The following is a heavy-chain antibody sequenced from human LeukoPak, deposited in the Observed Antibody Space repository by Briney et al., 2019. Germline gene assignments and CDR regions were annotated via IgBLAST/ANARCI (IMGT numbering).Heavy chain of an antibody. Sequence: GSLRLSCAASGFTFSSYWMSWVRQAPGKGLEWVANIKQDGSEKYYVDSVKGRFTISRDNAKNSLYLQMNSLRAEDTAVYYCARVGSSGWFRFDYWGQGTLVTVSS. D-gene: IGHD6-19*01. J-gene: IGHJ4*02. CDR1: GFTFSSYW. V-gene: IGHV3-7*01. CDR2: IKQDGSEK. CDR3: ARVGSSGWFRFDY.